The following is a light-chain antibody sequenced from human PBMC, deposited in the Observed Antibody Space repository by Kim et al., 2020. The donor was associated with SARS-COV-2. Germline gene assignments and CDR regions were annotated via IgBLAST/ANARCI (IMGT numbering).Light chain of an antibody. CDR1: QSIDKW. J-gene: IGKJ2*01. CDR2: KAS. Sequence: DIQMTQSPSTLSVSVGDRVTMTCRASQSIDKWVAWYQQKPGKAPKLLIYKASTLATGVPSRFSGSGSGTDFILTISSLQPDDSATYYCQQYDSYSLYIFGQGTKLEI. V-gene: IGKV1-5*03. CDR3: QQYDSYSLYI.